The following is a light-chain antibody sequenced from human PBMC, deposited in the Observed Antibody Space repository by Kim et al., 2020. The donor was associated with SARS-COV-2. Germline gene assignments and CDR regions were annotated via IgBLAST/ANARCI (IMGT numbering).Light chain of an antibody. V-gene: IGLV3-9*01. Sequence: SVALGQTARITCGGNNIVTKNVHWYQQKPGQAPVLVMYRDTNRPSRIPERFSGSNSGNTATLTISRAQAGDEADYYCQVWDSSTWVFGGGTQLTVL. CDR2: RDT. J-gene: IGLJ3*02. CDR3: QVWDSSTWV. CDR1: NIVTKN.